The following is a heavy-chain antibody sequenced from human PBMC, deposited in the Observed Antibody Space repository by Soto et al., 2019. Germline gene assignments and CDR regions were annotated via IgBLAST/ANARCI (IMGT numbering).Heavy chain of an antibody. CDR1: GYTLTKLS. Sequence: QVQLGQSGAEVKKPGASVKVSCKVSGYTLTKLSRNWSRQIPRNGMEWMGGFDLEDGETLYEQKFQGKVTMTEDTSTDTAYMELSSLRSEDTAVYYCATDILAAAVNYWGQGTLVTVSS. J-gene: IGHJ4*02. CDR3: ATDILAAAVNY. CDR2: FDLEDGET. V-gene: IGHV1-24*01. D-gene: IGHD6-13*01.